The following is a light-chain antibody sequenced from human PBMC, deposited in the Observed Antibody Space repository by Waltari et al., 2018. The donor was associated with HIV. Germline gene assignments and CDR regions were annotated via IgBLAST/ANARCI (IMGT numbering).Light chain of an antibody. CDR1: QSISSY. CDR3: QQSYSTPYT. Sequence: DIQMTQSPSSLSASVGDGVTITCRATQSISSYLNWYQQRPGAAPKLLIYGASALQGGVPSRISGSGSGTDFTLTITNLQPADFAIYFCQQSYSTPYTFGQGTKVEIK. V-gene: IGKV1-39*01. J-gene: IGKJ2*01. CDR2: GAS.